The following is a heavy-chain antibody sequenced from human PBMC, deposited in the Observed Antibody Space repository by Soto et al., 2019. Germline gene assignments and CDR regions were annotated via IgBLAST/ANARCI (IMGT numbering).Heavy chain of an antibody. J-gene: IGHJ4*02. CDR2: ISYDGSNT. V-gene: IGHV3-30*18. CDR3: AKEGGLSGSYYISSSYYFDH. D-gene: IGHD1-26*01. CDR1: GFTFSSYG. Sequence: QVQLVESGGGVVQPGRSLRLSCAASGFTFSSYGMHWVRQAPGKGLEWVAIISYDGSNTYYADSVKGRFTISRDNSKNTLYLQRNSLRAEDTSVYYCAKEGGLSGSYYISSSYYFDHWGQGTLVTVSS.